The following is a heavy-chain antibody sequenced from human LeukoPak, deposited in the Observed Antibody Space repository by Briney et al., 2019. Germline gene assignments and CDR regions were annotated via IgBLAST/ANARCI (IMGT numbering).Heavy chain of an antibody. J-gene: IGHJ6*03. CDR2: ISWNSGSI. V-gene: IGHV3-9*01. CDR3: AKDSSSSKGYYYYYMDV. CDR1: GFTFDDYA. Sequence: GRSLRLSCAASGFTFDDYAMHWVRQAPGKGLEWVSGISWNSGSIGYADSVKGRFTISRDNAKNSLYLQMNSLRAEDTALYYCAKDSSSSKGYYYYYMDVWGKGTTATVSS. D-gene: IGHD6-6*01.